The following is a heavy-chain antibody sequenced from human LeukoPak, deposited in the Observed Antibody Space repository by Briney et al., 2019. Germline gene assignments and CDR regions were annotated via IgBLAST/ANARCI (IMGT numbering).Heavy chain of an antibody. Sequence: SETLSLTCTVSGGSISGYYWSWIRQPPGKRLEWIGYIYYSGSTKYNPSLKSRVTIAVDTSKNQFSLKLSSVTAADTAVYYCARARDGYNLHFDYWGQGTLVTVFS. CDR1: GGSISGYY. J-gene: IGHJ4*02. D-gene: IGHD5-24*01. CDR2: IYYSGST. CDR3: ARARDGYNLHFDY. V-gene: IGHV4-59*01.